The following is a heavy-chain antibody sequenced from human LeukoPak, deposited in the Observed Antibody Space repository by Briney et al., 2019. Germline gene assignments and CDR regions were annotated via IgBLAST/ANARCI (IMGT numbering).Heavy chain of an antibody. V-gene: IGHV3-23*01. CDR2: ISNDGGGT. Sequence: GGSLRLSCAASGFIFNNYGLIWVRQAPGKGLEWVSAISNDGGGTDYADFVKGRFTISRDNSKNTLFLQMNSLRAEDTALYYCAKGSSGYFVDLWGQGTLVTVSS. CDR3: AKGSSGYFVDL. J-gene: IGHJ5*02. D-gene: IGHD3-22*01. CDR1: GFIFNNYG.